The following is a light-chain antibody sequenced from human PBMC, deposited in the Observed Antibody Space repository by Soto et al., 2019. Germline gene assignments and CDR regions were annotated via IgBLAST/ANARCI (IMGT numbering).Light chain of an antibody. Sequence: EVVLTQSRSTLYLSPGERATLFCRASQSVSSYLAWYQQKPGQAPRLLIYDASNRATGIPARFSGSGSGTDFTLTISSLEPEDFAVYYCQQRSNWPITFGQGTLLEI. CDR3: QQRSNWPIT. J-gene: IGKJ5*01. CDR1: QSVSSY. CDR2: DAS. V-gene: IGKV3-11*01.